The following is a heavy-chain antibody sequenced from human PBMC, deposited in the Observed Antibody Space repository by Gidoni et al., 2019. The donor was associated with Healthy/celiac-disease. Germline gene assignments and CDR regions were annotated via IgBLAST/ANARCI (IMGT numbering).Heavy chain of an antibody. J-gene: IGHJ4*02. CDR3: ARDRSHYYDSSSHLTEDY. CDR2: ISSSSSYI. CDR1: GFPFSMYS. D-gene: IGHD3-22*01. Sequence: EVQRVGSGGGLVKPGGYLRLSCSASGFPFSMYSLNWVRQAPGKGLEWVSSISSSSSYIYYADSVKGRFTISRDNAKNSLYLQMNSLRAEDTAVYYCARDRSHYYDSSSHLTEDYWGQGTLVTVSS. V-gene: IGHV3-21*01.